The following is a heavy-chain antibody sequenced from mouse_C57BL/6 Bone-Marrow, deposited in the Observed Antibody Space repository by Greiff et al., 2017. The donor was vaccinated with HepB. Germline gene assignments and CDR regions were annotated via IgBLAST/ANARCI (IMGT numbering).Heavy chain of an antibody. D-gene: IGHD2-5*01. CDR2: IHPHSGST. CDR1: GYTFTSYW. Sequence: QVQLKQPGAELVKPGASVKLSCKASGYTFTSYWMHWVKQRPGQGLEWIGMIHPHSGSTNYNAKFKSKATLTVDKSSSTAYMQLSSLTSEDSAVYYCSIILPHYSKFDYWGQGTTLTVSS. V-gene: IGHV1-64*01. CDR3: SIILPHYSKFDY. J-gene: IGHJ2*01.